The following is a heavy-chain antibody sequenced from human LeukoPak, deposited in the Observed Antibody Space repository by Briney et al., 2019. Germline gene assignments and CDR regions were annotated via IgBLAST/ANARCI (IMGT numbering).Heavy chain of an antibody. CDR2: MNPNSGNT. V-gene: IGHV1-8*03. J-gene: IGHJ4*02. D-gene: IGHD3-3*02. CDR3: ARGDHFWSGYYTGISDY. CDR1: GYTFTSYD. Sequence: ASVKVSCKASGYTFTSYDINWVRQATGQGLEWMGWMNPNSGNTGYAQKFQGRVTITRNTSISTAYMELSSLRSEDTAVYYCARGDHFWSGYYTGISDYWGQGTLVTVSS.